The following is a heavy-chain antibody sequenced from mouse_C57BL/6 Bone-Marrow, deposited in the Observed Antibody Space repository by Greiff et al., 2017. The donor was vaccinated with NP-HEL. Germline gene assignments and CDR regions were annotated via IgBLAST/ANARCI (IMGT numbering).Heavy chain of an antibody. CDR3: ARRKAYYSNYDDYFDY. V-gene: IGHV1-69*01. CDR2: IDPSDSYT. Sequence: QVQLQQPGAELVMPGASVKLSCKASGYTFTSYWMHWVKQRPGQGLEWIGEIDPSDSYTNYNQKFKGKSTLTVDKSSSTAYMQLSSLTSEDSAVYYCARRKAYYSNYDDYFDYWGQGTTLTVSS. J-gene: IGHJ2*01. CDR1: GYTFTSYW. D-gene: IGHD2-5*01.